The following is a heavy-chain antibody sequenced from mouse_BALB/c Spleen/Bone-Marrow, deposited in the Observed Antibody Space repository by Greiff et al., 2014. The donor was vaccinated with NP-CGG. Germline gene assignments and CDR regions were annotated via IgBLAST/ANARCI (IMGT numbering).Heavy chain of an antibody. CDR3: ARRADSSGYVDAMDY. V-gene: IGHV1S137*01. J-gene: IGHJ4*01. CDR2: ISTYYGDA. Sequence: QVQLKESGAEPVRPGVSVKISCKGSGYTFTDYAMHWVKQSHAKSLEWIGVISTYYGDASYNQKFKGKATMTVDKSSSTAYMELARLTSEDSAIYYCARRADSSGYVDAMDYWGQGTSVTVSS. CDR1: GYTFTDYA. D-gene: IGHD3-2*01.